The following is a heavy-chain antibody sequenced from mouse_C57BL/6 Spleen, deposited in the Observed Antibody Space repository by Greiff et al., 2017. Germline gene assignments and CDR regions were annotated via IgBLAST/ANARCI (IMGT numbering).Heavy chain of an antibody. D-gene: IGHD2-2*01. CDR2: IRSKSNNYAT. CDR3: VRQGGYDDV. V-gene: IGHV10-1*01. Sequence: EVQLQESGGGLVQPKGSLKLSCAASGFSFNTYAMNWVRQAPGKGLEWVARIRSKSNNYATYYADSVKDRFTISRDDSESMLYLQMNNLKTEDTAMYYCVRQGGYDDVWGTGTTVTVSS. CDR1: GFSFNTYA. J-gene: IGHJ1*03.